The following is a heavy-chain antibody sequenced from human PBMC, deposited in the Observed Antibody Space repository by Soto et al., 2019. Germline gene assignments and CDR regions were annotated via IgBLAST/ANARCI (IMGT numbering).Heavy chain of an antibody. CDR2: INSDGSST. V-gene: IGHV3-74*01. CDR3: ERDRFHYQLLFTWFDP. Sequence: GWSLRLSCAASGFTFSSYWMHWVRQAPGKGLVWVSRINSDGSSTSYADSVKGRFTISRDNAKNTLYLQMNSLRAEDTAVYYCERDRFHYQLLFTWFDPWGQGNLVTVSS. CDR1: GFTFSSYW. J-gene: IGHJ5*02. D-gene: IGHD2-2*01.